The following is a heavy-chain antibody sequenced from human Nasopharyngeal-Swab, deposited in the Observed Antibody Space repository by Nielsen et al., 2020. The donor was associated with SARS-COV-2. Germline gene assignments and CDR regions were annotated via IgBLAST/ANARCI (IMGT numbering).Heavy chain of an antibody. V-gene: IGHV3-30*04. CDR1: GFTFSSYA. CDR2: ISYDGSSS. D-gene: IGHD1-26*01. J-gene: IGHJ4*02. CDR3: ARGNGSYYLYIWDN. Sequence: GESLKISCAASGFTFSSYAMHWVRQAPGKGLEWEAVISYDGSSSYYADSVKGRFIISRDNSKNTLYLRMNSLRAEDTAVYYCARGNGSYYLYIWDNWGQGTLVTVSS.